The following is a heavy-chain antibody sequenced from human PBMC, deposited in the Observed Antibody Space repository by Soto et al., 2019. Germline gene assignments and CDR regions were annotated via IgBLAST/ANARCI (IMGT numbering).Heavy chain of an antibody. D-gene: IGHD2-2*02. V-gene: IGHV3-9*01. CDR1: GFTFDDYA. Sequence: GGSLRLSCAASGFTFDDYAMHWVRQAPGKGLEWVSGISWNSGSIGYADSVKGRFTISRDNAKNSLYLQMNSLRAEDAALYYWAKDSEPGAIYYDDGFDVWGQGTTVTVSS. CDR2: ISWNSGSI. CDR3: AKDSEPGAIYYDDGFDV. J-gene: IGHJ6*02.